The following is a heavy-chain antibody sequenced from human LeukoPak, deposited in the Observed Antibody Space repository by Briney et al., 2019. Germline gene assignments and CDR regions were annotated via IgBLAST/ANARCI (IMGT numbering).Heavy chain of an antibody. D-gene: IGHD6-13*01. CDR1: GYTFTDYY. J-gene: IGHJ4*02. V-gene: IGHV1-2*02. Sequence: ASVKVSCKASGYTFTDYYIHWVRQAPGQGLEWMGWINPNSGGTHYAQKFQGRVTMTRDTSISTAYMELSRLRSDDTAVYYCAKDFSSNWAHHFDYWGQGTLVTVSS. CDR2: INPNSGGT. CDR3: AKDFSSNWAHHFDY.